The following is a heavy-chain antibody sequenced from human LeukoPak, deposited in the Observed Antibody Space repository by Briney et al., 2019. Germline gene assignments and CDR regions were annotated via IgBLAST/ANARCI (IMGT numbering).Heavy chain of an antibody. CDR3: ARGVTEMATPDDP. D-gene: IGHD5-24*01. V-gene: IGHV1-46*01. CDR1: GHTFTSYY. J-gene: IGHJ5*02. Sequence: GASVKVSCKASGHTFTSYYMHWVRRAPGQGLEWMGIMNPSGGSTRYAQKFQTRVTMTRDTSTSTVYMELSSPRSEDTAVYYCARGVTEMATPDDPWGQGTLVTVSS. CDR2: MNPSGGST.